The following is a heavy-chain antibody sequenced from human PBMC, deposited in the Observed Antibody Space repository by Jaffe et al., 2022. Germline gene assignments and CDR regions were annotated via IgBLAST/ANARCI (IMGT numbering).Heavy chain of an antibody. Sequence: EVQLVESGGGLVQPGGSLRLSCAASGFTFSSYSMNWVRQAPGKGLEWVSYISSSSSTIYYADSVKGRFTISRDNAKNSLYLQMNSLRAEDTAVYYCARDTSHYSSGWYGGYWGQGTLVTVSS. CDR2: ISSSSSTI. J-gene: IGHJ4*02. D-gene: IGHD6-19*01. V-gene: IGHV3-48*01. CDR3: ARDTSHYSSGWYGGY. CDR1: GFTFSSYS.